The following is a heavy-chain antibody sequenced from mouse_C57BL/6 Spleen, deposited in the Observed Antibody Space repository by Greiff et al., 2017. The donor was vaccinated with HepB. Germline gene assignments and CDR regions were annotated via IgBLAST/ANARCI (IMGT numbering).Heavy chain of an antibody. CDR3: ARWYYGSSYFDY. CDR2: IYPGDGDT. CDR1: GYAFSSSW. V-gene: IGHV1-82*01. Sequence: VQRVESGPELVKPGASVKISCKASGYAFSSSWMNWVKQRPGKGLEWIGRIYPGDGDTNYNEKFKSKATLTVDTSSSTAYMQLSSLTSEDSAVYYCARWYYGSSYFDYWGQGTTLTVSS. D-gene: IGHD1-1*01. J-gene: IGHJ2*01.